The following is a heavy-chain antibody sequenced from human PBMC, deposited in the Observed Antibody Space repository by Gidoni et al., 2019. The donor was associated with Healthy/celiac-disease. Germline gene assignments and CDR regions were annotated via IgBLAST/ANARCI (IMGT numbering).Heavy chain of an antibody. J-gene: IGHJ6*02. V-gene: IGHV3-23*01. CDR3: ATPVYCSGGSCYSNYYYYGMDV. CDR2: ISGSGGST. Sequence: EVQLLESGGGLVQPGGSLRLSCAASGFTFSSYAMSWVRQAPGKGLEWVSAISGSGGSTYYADSVKGRFTISRDNSKNTLYLQMNSLRAEDTAVYYCATPVYCSGGSCYSNYYYYGMDVWGQGTTVTVSS. D-gene: IGHD2-15*01. CDR1: GFTFSSYA.